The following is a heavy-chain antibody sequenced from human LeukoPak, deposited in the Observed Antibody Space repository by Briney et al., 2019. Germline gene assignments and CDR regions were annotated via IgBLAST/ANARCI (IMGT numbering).Heavy chain of an antibody. CDR3: ARYSSSWFYFDY. CDR1: GGSISSYY. CDR2: IYYSGST. D-gene: IGHD6-13*01. V-gene: IGHV4-59*01. J-gene: IGHJ4*02. Sequence: SETLSLTCTVSGGSISSYYWSWIRQPPGKRLEWIGYIYYSGSTNYNPSLKSRVTISVDTSKNQFSLKLSSVTAADTAAYYCARYSSSWFYFDYWGQGTLVTVSS.